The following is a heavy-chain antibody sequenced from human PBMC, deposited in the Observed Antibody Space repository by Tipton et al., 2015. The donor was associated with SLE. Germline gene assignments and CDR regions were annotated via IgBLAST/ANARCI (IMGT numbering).Heavy chain of an antibody. J-gene: IGHJ4*02. V-gene: IGHV4-31*03. CDR3: ARVWVHIVAPWYIDY. CDR2: IYYSGST. D-gene: IGHD5-12*01. CDR1: GGSISSGGYY. Sequence: GLVKPSETLSLTCTVSGGSISSGGYYWSWIRQHPGKGLEWIGYIYYSGSTYYNPSLKSRVTISVDTSKNQFSLKLSSVTAADTAVYYCARVWVHIVAPWYIDYWGQGTLVTVSS.